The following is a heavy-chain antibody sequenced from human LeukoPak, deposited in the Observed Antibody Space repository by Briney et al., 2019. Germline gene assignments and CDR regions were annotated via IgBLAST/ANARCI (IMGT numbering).Heavy chain of an antibody. Sequence: PGGSLRLSCAASGFTFSNYAIIWVRQAPGKGLEWVSSITGSGGSTYYADSVKGRCTISRDNSKNTLYLQMNSLRGEDTAVYYCASGIRAFDNWGQGTLVTVSA. D-gene: IGHD1-26*01. V-gene: IGHV3-23*01. CDR3: ASGIRAFDN. CDR2: ITGSGGST. CDR1: GFTFSNYA. J-gene: IGHJ4*02.